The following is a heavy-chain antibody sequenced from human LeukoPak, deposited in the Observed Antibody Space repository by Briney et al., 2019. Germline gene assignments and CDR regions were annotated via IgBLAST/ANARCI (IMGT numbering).Heavy chain of an antibody. D-gene: IGHD3-10*01. CDR1: GYSFTSYW. J-gene: IGHJ3*02. CDR3: ARRGYYYGSGSYYIDAFDI. V-gene: IGHV5-51*01. CDR2: IYPGDSET. Sequence: GESLKISCKSSGYSFTSYWIGWVRQMPGKGLEWMGIIYPGDSETRFSPSFQGQVTISADRSISTAYLQWSSLKASDTAIYYCARRGYYYGSGSYYIDAFDIWGQGTMVTVSS.